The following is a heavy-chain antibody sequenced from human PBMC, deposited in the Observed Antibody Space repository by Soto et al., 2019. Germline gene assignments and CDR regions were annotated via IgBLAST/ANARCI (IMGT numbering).Heavy chain of an antibody. CDR2: IRSKTDGGTT. J-gene: IGHJ3*02. CDR1: GITFSNAW. D-gene: IGHD6-13*01. V-gene: IGHV3-15*01. CDR3: TTTRPGTNVFDN. Sequence: EVQLVESGGGLVEPGGSLRLSCAASGITFSNAWMNWVRKAPGKGLEYIGRIRSKTDGGTTEYAAPVEGRFTGSRDDSKNTLYLQMSGLNTEDSAAYYCTTTRPGTNVFDNWGQGTLVTVSS.